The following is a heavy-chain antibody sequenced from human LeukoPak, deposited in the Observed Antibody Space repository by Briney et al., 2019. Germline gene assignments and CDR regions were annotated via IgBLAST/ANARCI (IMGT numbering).Heavy chain of an antibody. CDR1: QFTFSSYA. D-gene: IGHD6-19*01. V-gene: IGHV3-23*01. CDR3: GKTTTGYSSGRNPAWPVDY. J-gene: IGHJ4*02. Sequence: GGSLRLSCTSSQFTFSSYAMYWVGQAPGKGVEGVSGIFGSGGSAHYADSVKGRFTISRDNSQNTVYLQMNSLRAEDTAVYYCGKTTTGYSSGRNPAWPVDYWGQGTLVTVSS. CDR2: IFGSGGSA.